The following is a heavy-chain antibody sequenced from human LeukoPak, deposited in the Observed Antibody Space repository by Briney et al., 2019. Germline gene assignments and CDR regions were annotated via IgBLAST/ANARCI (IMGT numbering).Heavy chain of an antibody. Sequence: ASVKVSCKASGYTFTGYYMHWVRQAPGQGLERMGWINPNSGGTNYAQKFQGRVTMTRDTSISTAYMELSRLRSDDTAVYYCARVRSNYDILTGFDYWGQGTLVTVSS. D-gene: IGHD3-9*01. CDR1: GYTFTGYY. V-gene: IGHV1-2*02. J-gene: IGHJ4*02. CDR3: ARVRSNYDILTGFDY. CDR2: INPNSGGT.